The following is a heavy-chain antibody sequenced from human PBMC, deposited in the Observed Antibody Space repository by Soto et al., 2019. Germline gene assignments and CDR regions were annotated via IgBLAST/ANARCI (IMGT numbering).Heavy chain of an antibody. CDR3: ARDQSGDYYYYMDV. V-gene: IGHV1-18*01. CDR2: ISAYNGNT. D-gene: IGHD3-10*01. J-gene: IGHJ6*03. Sequence: GASVKVSCKASGYTFNSYGISWVRQAPGQGLEWMGWISAYNGNTNYAQKLQGRVTMTTDTSTSTAYMELRSLRSDDTAVYYCARDQSGDYYYYMDVWGKGTTVTVSS. CDR1: GYTFNSYG.